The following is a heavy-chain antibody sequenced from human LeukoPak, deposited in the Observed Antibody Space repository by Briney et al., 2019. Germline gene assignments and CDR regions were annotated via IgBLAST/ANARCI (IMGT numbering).Heavy chain of an antibody. D-gene: IGHD5-12*01. CDR3: ARDGGYSGYVSGFDY. Sequence: PGRCLTLSCAASAFSVSNNYMSWVRHAPGEGLVWVSRINSDGSSTSYAHSVRGRFTISRDNAKNTLYLQMNSLRAEDTAVYYCARDGGYSGYVSGFDYWGQGTLVSVSS. V-gene: IGHV3-74*01. CDR1: AFSVSNNY. J-gene: IGHJ4*02. CDR2: INSDGSST.